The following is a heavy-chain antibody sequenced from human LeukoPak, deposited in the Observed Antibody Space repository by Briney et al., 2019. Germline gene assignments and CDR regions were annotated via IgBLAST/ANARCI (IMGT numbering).Heavy chain of an antibody. V-gene: IGHV3-7*01. CDR3: ARHPYGVLDY. J-gene: IGHJ4*02. CDR2: IKTDASEK. CDR1: GFSFDTYW. Sequence: PGGSLRLSCAVSGFSFDTYWMTWVRQAPGKGLEWVANIKTDASEKYYVDSLKGRFTISRDNARNSLHLQMNSLRPEDTAVYYCARHPYGVLDYWGQGTLVTVSS. D-gene: IGHD4-17*01.